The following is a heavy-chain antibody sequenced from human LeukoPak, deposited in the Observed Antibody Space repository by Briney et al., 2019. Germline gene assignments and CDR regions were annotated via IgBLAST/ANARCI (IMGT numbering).Heavy chain of an antibody. J-gene: IGHJ3*02. CDR1: GFTFSSYE. CDR3: ARQSPGDYYDSSDAFDI. CDR2: ISSSVSTI. V-gene: IGHV3-48*03. Sequence: GGSLRLSCAASGFTFSSYEMNWVRQAPGKGLEWVSYISSSVSTIYYADSVKGRFTISRDNAKNSLYLQMNSLRAEDTAVYYCARQSPGDYYDSSDAFDIWGQGTMVTVSS. D-gene: IGHD3-22*01.